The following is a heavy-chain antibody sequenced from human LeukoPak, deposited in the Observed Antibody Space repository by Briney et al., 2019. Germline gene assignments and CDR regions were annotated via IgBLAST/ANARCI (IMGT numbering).Heavy chain of an antibody. V-gene: IGHV4-59*01. D-gene: IGHD2-2*01. Sequence: SETLSLTCTVSGGSLRSYYWSWIRQPPGKGLEWIGYIHYSGRTNYNPSLKSRVTISVDTSKNQFSLKLSSVTAADTAVYYCARDFPLGYCSSTSCPRAADVWGQGTTVTVSS. CDR1: GGSLRSYY. CDR2: IHYSGRT. J-gene: IGHJ6*02. CDR3: ARDFPLGYCSSTSCPRAADV.